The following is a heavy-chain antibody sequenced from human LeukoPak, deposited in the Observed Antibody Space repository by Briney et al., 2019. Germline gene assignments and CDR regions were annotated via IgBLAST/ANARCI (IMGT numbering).Heavy chain of an antibody. Sequence: MGSGPTLVNPTQTLTLTCTFSGFSLSTRGVGVGWIRQPPGKALEWLALIYWNDDKRYSPSLKSRLTITKDTSKNQVVLTMTNMDPVDTATYYCAHSPSLDSSGYYLVYFDYWGQGTLVTVSS. J-gene: IGHJ4*02. CDR3: AHSPSLDSSGYYLVYFDY. D-gene: IGHD3-22*01. CDR2: IYWNDDK. V-gene: IGHV2-5*01. CDR1: GFSLSTRGVG.